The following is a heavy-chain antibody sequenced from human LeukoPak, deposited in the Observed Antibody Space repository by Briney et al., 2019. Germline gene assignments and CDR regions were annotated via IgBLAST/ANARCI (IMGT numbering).Heavy chain of an antibody. CDR1: GGTFSSYA. CDR3: ARHLYYDSSGYPNAIDY. D-gene: IGHD3-22*01. Sequence: SVKVSCKASGGTFSSYAISWVRQAPGQGLKWMGRIIPILGIANYAQKFQGRVTITADKSTSTAYMELSSLRSEDTAVYYCARHLYYDSSGYPNAIDYWGQGTLVTVSS. J-gene: IGHJ4*02. CDR2: IIPILGIA. V-gene: IGHV1-69*04.